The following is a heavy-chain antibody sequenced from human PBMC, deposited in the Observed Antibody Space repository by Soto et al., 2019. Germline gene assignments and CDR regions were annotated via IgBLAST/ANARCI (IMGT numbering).Heavy chain of an antibody. V-gene: IGHV4-59*08. Sequence: SETLSLTCTVSGGSISSYYWSWIRQPPGKGLEWIGYIYYSGSTNYNPSLKSRVTISVDTSKNQFSLKLSSVTAADMAVYYCARGRGYGDYGMDVWGQGTTVTVS. D-gene: IGHD4-17*01. J-gene: IGHJ6*02. CDR2: IYYSGST. CDR3: ARGRGYGDYGMDV. CDR1: GGSISSYY.